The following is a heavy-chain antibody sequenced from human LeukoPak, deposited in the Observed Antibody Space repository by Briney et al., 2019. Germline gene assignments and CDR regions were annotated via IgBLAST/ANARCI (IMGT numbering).Heavy chain of an antibody. CDR3: ARGRATRSKYQLLTYNWFDP. CDR2: INHSGST. V-gene: IGHV4-34*01. Sequence: SETLSLTCAVYGGSFSGYCWSWIRQPPGKGLEWIGEINHSGSTNYNPSLKSRVTISVDTSKNQFSLKLSSVTAADTAVYYCARGRATRSKYQLLTYNWFDPWGQGTLVTVSS. CDR1: GGSFSGYC. D-gene: IGHD2-2*01. J-gene: IGHJ5*02.